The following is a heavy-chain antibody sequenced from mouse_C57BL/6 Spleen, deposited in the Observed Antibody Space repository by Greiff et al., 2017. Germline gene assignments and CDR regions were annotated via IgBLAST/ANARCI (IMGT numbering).Heavy chain of an antibody. V-gene: IGHV5-9-1*02. D-gene: IGHD2-12*01. CDR2: ISSGGDYI. J-gene: IGHJ3*01. CDR1: GFTFSSYA. CDR3: TREYSYYEGFAY. Sequence: EVQLVESGEGLVKPGGSLKLSCAASGFTFSSYAMSWVRQTPEKRLEWVAYISSGGDYIYYADTVKGRFTISRDNARNTLYLQMSSLKSEDTAMYYCTREYSYYEGFAYWGQGTLVTVSA.